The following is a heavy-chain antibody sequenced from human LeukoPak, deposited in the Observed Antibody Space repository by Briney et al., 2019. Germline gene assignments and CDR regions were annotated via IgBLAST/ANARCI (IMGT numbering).Heavy chain of an antibody. CDR2: IGTAGDT. V-gene: IGHV3-13*01. D-gene: IGHD2-21*01. CDR3: ARGIYFHGLGRDAFDI. J-gene: IGHJ3*02. Sequence: PGGSLRLSCAASGFTFSSYDMHWVRQATGKGLEWVSAIGTAGDTYYPGSVKGRFTISRENAKNSLYLQMNSLRAGDTAVYYCARGIYFHGLGRDAFDIWGQGTMVTVSS. CDR1: GFTFSSYD.